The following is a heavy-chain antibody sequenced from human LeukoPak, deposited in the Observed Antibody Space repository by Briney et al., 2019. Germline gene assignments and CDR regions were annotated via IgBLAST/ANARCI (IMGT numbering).Heavy chain of an antibody. J-gene: IGHJ4*02. CDR3: AKDFVVVVAATYFDY. CDR1: GFTFSDYY. CDR2: ISSSSSYT. V-gene: IGHV3-11*06. D-gene: IGHD2-15*01. Sequence: GGSLRLSCAASGFTFSDYYMSWIRQAPGKGLEWVSYISSSSSYTNYADSVKGRFTISRDNAKNSLYLQMNSLRAEDTAVYYCAKDFVVVVAATYFDYWGQGTLVTVSS.